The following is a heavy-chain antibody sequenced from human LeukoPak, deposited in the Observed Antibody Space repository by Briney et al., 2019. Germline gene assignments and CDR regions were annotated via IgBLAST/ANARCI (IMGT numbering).Heavy chain of an antibody. CDR1: GFSISSND. Sequence: GGSLRLSCTASGFSISSNDMNWVRQSPGKGLEWVSLIYISAITKYADSVQGRFTVSRDNSKNTLYLQMNSLRAEDTAVYYCAKRSPPYRGQGALVTVSS. CDR3: AKRSPPY. V-gene: IGHV3-66*04. CDR2: IYISAIT. D-gene: IGHD3-10*01. J-gene: IGHJ4*02.